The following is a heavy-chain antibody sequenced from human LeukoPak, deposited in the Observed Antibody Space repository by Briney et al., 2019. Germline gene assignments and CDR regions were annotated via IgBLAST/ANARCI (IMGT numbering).Heavy chain of an antibody. CDR1: GFTFSSYS. V-gene: IGHV3-21*01. J-gene: IGHJ6*03. CDR3: ARLPYDILTGRDYYMDV. D-gene: IGHD3-9*01. CDR2: ISSSSSYI. Sequence: GGSLRLSCAAPGFTFSSYSMNWVRQAPGKGLEWVSSISSSSSYIYYADSVKGRFTISRDNAKNSLYLQMNSLRAEDTAVYYCARLPYDILTGRDYYMDVWGKGTTVTVSS.